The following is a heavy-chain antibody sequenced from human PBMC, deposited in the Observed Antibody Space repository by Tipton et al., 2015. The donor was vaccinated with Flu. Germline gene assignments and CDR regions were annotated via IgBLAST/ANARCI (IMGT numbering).Heavy chain of an antibody. CDR1: GASVGSPYC. Sequence: TLSLTCSVSGASVGSPYCWGWVRQPPGKGLEWIGNICPGSPYYNPSLRSRVTISVARPKDQFSLRLTSVTAADTAIYYCARDPFGGIPDYWGQGTLVTVSS. V-gene: IGHV4-38-2*02. D-gene: IGHD4-23*01. CDR2: ICPGSP. J-gene: IGHJ4*02. CDR3: ARDPFGGIPDY.